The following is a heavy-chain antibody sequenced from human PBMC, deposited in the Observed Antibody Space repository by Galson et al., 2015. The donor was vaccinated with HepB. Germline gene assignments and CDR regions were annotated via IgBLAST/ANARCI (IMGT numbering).Heavy chain of an antibody. D-gene: IGHD6-19*01. V-gene: IGHV3-33*08. CDR3: AREGLEQWLEEANYGMDV. CDR2: IWYDGSNK. Sequence: SLRLSCAASGFTFSSYGMHWVRQAPGKGLEWVAVIWYDGSNKYYADSVKGRFTISRDNSKNTLYLQMNSLRAEDTAVYYCAREGLEQWLEEANYGMDVWGQGTTVTVSS. J-gene: IGHJ6*02. CDR1: GFTFSSYG.